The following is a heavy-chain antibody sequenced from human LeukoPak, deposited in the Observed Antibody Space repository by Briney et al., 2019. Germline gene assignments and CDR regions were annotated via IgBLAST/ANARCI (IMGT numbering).Heavy chain of an antibody. D-gene: IGHD2-21*02. V-gene: IGHV3-15*01. CDR1: GFTFSNAW. J-gene: IGHJ5*02. CDR3: AKEGAYCGGDCYLNWFDP. Sequence: PGGSLRLSCAASGFTFSNAWMSWVRQAPGKGLEWVGRIKSKTDGGTTDYAAPVKGRFTISRDDSKNTLYLQMNSLKTEDTAVYYCAKEGAYCGGDCYLNWFDPWGQGTLVTVSS. CDR2: IKSKTDGGTT.